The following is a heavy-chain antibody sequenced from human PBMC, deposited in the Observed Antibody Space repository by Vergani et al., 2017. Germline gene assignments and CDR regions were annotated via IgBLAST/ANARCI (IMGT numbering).Heavy chain of an antibody. V-gene: IGHV3-30*18. CDR1: GFTFSSYG. CDR3: AKSYGYFDY. CDR2: ISYDGSNK. D-gene: IGHD4-17*01. J-gene: IGHJ4*02. Sequence: QVQLVESGGGVVQPGRSLRLSCAASGFTFSSYGMHWVRPAPGKGLEWVAVISYDGSNKYYADSVKGRFTISRDNSKNTLYLQMNSLRAEDTAVYYCAKSYGYFDYWGQGTLVTVSA.